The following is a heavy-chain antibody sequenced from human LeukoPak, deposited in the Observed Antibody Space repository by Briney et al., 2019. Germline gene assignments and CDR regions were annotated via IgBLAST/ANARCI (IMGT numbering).Heavy chain of an antibody. V-gene: IGHV4-34*01. D-gene: IGHD2-15*01. CDR1: GGSFSGYY. CDR3: ARRYCSGGSCYFDY. Sequence: SETLSPTCAVYGGSFSGYYWSWIRQPPGKGLEWIGEINHSGSTNYNPSLKSRVTISVDTSKNQFSLKLSSVTAADTAVYYCARRYCSGGSCYFDYWGQGTLVTVSS. CDR2: INHSGST. J-gene: IGHJ4*02.